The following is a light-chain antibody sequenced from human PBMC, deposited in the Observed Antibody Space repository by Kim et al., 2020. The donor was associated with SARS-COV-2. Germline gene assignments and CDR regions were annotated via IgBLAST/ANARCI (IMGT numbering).Light chain of an antibody. J-gene: IGLJ2*01. V-gene: IGLV6-57*02. CDR3: QSYDSTMGV. Sequence: NFMLTQSHSVSESPGKTVTISCTGSSGSIASNYVQWYQQRPGSAPTTVIYEDNQRPSGVPDRFSGSIDNSSKSASLTISGLKTEDEAHYYYQSYDSTMGVFGGGTQLTVL. CDR2: EDN. CDR1: SGSIASNY.